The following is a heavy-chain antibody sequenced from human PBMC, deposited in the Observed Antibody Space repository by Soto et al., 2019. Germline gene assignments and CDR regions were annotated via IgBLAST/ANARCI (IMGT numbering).Heavy chain of an antibody. CDR3: ARAGVRNTNGVCYDT. D-gene: IGHD2-8*01. J-gene: IGHJ5*02. CDR1: SGSISSYY. V-gene: IGHV4-59*01. Sequence: SETLSLTCTVSSGSISSYYWSWIRQPPGKGLEWIGYIYYSGSTNYNPSLKSRVTISVDTSKNQFSLKLSSVTAADTAVYYCARAGVRNTNGVCYDTWGQGTLVTVSS. CDR2: IYYSGST.